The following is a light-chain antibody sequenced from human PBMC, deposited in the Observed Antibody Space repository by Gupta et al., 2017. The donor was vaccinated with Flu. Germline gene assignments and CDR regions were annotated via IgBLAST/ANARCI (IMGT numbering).Light chain of an antibody. Sequence: ETVLTQTPATLSLSPGERATLSCRASQSVSSYLAWYQQKAGQAPRLLIYEASNRATGIPARFSGSGSGTDFTLTISSLEPEDFAVYYCHQRGNWPITFGQGTRLEIK. CDR2: EAS. V-gene: IGKV3-11*01. CDR1: QSVSSY. CDR3: HQRGNWPIT. J-gene: IGKJ5*01.